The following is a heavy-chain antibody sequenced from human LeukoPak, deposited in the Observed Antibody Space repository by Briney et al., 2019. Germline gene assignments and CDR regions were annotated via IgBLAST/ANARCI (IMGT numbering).Heavy chain of an antibody. D-gene: IGHD4-23*01. J-gene: IGHJ2*01. CDR2: FSAYNGNT. CDR3: ARDSPDPIGGYGYFDL. V-gene: IGHV1-18*01. Sequence: ASVKVSCKASGYTFTSYGISWVRQAPGQGLEWMGWFSAYNGNTNYAQKLQGRVTMTTDTSTSTAYMELRSLRSDDTAVYYCARDSPDPIGGYGYFDLWGRGTLVTVSS. CDR1: GYTFTSYG.